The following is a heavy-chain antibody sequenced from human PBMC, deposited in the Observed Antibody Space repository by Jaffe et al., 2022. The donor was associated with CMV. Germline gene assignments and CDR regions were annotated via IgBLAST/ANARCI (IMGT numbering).Heavy chain of an antibody. CDR1: GFTFSSYW. CDR2: IKQDGSEK. J-gene: IGHJ6*02. V-gene: IGHV3-7*01. D-gene: IGHD5-18*01. Sequence: EVQLVESGGGLVQPGGSLRLSCAASGFTFSSYWMSWVRQAPGKGLEWVANIKQDGSEKYYVDSVKGRFTISRDNAKNSLYLQMNSLRAEDTAVYYCAREDTAMVYGMDVWGQGTTVTVSS. CDR3: AREDTAMVYGMDV.